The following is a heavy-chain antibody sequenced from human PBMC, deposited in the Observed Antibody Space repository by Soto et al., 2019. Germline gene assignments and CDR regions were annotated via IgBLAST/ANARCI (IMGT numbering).Heavy chain of an antibody. V-gene: IGHV3-11*06. CDR2: ISSSSSYT. J-gene: IGHJ4*02. CDR3: ARAGVVVAATSIWAVDY. D-gene: IGHD2-15*01. Sequence: PGGSLRLSCAASGFTFSDYYMSWIRQAPGKGLEWVSYISSSSSYTNYADSVKGRFTISRDNAKNSLYLQMNSLRAEDTAVYYCARAGVVVAATSIWAVDYWGQGTLVTVSS. CDR1: GFTFSDYY.